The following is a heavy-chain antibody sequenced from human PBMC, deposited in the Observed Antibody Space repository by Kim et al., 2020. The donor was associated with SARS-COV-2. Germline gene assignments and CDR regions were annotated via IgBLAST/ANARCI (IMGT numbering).Heavy chain of an antibody. CDR3: ASHQGTYSSGLFDY. CDR1: GGSISSYY. CDR2: IYYSGST. J-gene: IGHJ4*02. D-gene: IGHD6-19*01. V-gene: IGHV4-59*01. Sequence: SETLSLTCTVSGGSISSYYWSWIRQPPGKGLEWIGYIYYSGSTNYNPSLKSRVTISVDTSKNQFSLKLSSVTAVDTAVYYCASHQGTYSSGLFDYWGQGTLVTVSS.